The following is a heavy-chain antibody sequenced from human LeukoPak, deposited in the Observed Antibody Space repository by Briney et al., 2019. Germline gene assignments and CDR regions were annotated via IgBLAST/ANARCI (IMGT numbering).Heavy chain of an antibody. D-gene: IGHD3-9*01. Sequence: PFETLSLTCTVSGGSIGSSYWSWIRQPPGKGLEWIGYIYYSGSTNYNPSLKSRVTILVDTSKNQFSLKLSSVTAADTAVYFCAKAGNYDISTGYYTVPFDYWGQGTLVTVSS. CDR1: GGSIGSSY. CDR3: AKAGNYDISTGYYTVPFDY. V-gene: IGHV4-59*01. CDR2: IYYSGST. J-gene: IGHJ4*02.